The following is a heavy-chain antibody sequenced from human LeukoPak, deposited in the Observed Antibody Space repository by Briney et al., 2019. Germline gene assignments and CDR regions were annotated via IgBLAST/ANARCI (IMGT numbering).Heavy chain of an antibody. CDR1: GGSISSYY. CDR3: ARHTYYYDSSGYYLRAYYFDY. CDR2: IYYSGST. V-gene: IGHV4-59*01. Sequence: SETLSLTCTVSGGSISSYYWSWIRQPPGKGLEWIGCIYYSGSTNYNPSLKSRVTISVDTSKNQFSLKLSSVTAADTAVYYCARHTYYYDSSGYYLRAYYFDYWGQGTLVTVSS. D-gene: IGHD3-22*01. J-gene: IGHJ4*02.